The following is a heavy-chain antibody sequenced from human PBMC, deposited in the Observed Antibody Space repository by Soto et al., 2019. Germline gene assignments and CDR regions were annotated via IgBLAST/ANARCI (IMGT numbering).Heavy chain of an antibody. V-gene: IGHV1-69*13. J-gene: IGHJ6*02. Sequence: SVKVSCKDSGGTFSSYAISWVRQAPGQGLEWMGGIIPIFGTANYAQKFQGRVTITADESTSTAYMELSSLRSEDTAVYYCARDEGSNTGGMDVWGQGTTVTVSS. D-gene: IGHD1-26*01. CDR3: ARDEGSNTGGMDV. CDR2: IIPIFGTA. CDR1: GGTFSSYA.